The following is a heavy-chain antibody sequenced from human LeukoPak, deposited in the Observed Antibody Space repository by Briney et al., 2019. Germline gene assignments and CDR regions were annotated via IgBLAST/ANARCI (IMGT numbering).Heavy chain of an antibody. J-gene: IGHJ4*02. D-gene: IGHD2-2*01. CDR3: ARRGRSSTDPFEY. V-gene: IGHV4-59*08. CDR1: GGSINTYY. Sequence: SDTLSLTCTVSGGSINTYYWYWIRQPPGKGLEWIGYIYYSGTTKYSTSLKSRVTLSLDTPKNQIFLRLTSVTAADTAVYYCARRGRSSTDPFEYWGQGTLVTVSS. CDR2: IYYSGTT.